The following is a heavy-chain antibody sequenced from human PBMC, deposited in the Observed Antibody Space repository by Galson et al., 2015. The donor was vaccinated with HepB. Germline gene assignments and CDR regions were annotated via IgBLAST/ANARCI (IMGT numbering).Heavy chain of an antibody. V-gene: IGHV1-69*04. Sequence: SVKVSCKASGGTFSSYAISWVRQAPGQGLEWMGRIIPILGIANYAQKFQGRVTITADKSTSTAYMELSSLRSEDTAVYYCARSGRTIFGVVIRIRWFDPWGQGTLVTVSS. CDR2: IIPILGIA. CDR1: GGTFSSYA. CDR3: ARSGRTIFGVVIRIRWFDP. J-gene: IGHJ5*02. D-gene: IGHD3-3*01.